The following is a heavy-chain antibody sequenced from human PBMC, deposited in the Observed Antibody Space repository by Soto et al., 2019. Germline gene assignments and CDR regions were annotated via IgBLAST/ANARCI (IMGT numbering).Heavy chain of an antibody. D-gene: IGHD6-13*01. Sequence: QLQLQESGPGLVKPSETLSLTCTVSGGSISSSSYYWGWIRQPPGKGLEWIASMYYSGSTYYNPSLKSRVTISVDTSKNQFSVKLSSVTAADSAVYYCARNLAAAELDYWGQGTLVTVSS. CDR1: GGSISSSSYY. J-gene: IGHJ4*02. CDR2: MYYSGST. CDR3: ARNLAAAELDY. V-gene: IGHV4-39*01.